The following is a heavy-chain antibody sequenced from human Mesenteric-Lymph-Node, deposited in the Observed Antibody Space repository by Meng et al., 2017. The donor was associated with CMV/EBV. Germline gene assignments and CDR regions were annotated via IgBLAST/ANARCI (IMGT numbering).Heavy chain of an antibody. CDR2: IYSGGSST. CDR1: GFTFSSYA. CDR3: AKDSGSSGWADC. D-gene: IGHD6-19*01. J-gene: IGHJ4*02. V-gene: IGHV3-23*03. Sequence: GESLKISCAASGFTFSSYAMSWVRQAPGKGLEWVSVIYSGGSSTYYADSVKGRFTISRDNSKNTLYLQMNSLRAEDTAVYYCAKDSGSSGWADCWGQGTLVTVSS.